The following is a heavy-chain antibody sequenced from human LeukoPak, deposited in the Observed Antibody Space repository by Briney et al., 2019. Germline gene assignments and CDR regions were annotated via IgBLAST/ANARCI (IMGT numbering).Heavy chain of an antibody. D-gene: IGHD6-6*01. Sequence: GASVKVSCKASGYTFTTYGISWVRQAPGQGLEWMGWISAYNGNTNYAQKLQGRVTMTTDTSTSTAYMELRSLRSDDTAVYYCASVSRIGSIAARRGDWFDPWGQGTLVTVSS. CDR1: GYTFTTYG. CDR2: ISAYNGNT. CDR3: ASVSRIGSIAARRGDWFDP. V-gene: IGHV1-18*01. J-gene: IGHJ5*02.